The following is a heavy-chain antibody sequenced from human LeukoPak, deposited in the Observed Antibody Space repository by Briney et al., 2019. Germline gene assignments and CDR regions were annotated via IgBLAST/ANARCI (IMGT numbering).Heavy chain of an antibody. J-gene: IGHJ4*02. Sequence: GGSLRLSCAASRFTFSRYGMHWVRQAPGKGLEWVAFIRYDEEYADSVKGRFTISRDNSKNTLYLQMNSLRAEDTAVYYCARRSGIAVAGAFDYWGQGTLVTVSS. D-gene: IGHD6-19*01. V-gene: IGHV3-30*02. CDR2: IRYDE. CDR1: RFTFSRYG. CDR3: ARRSGIAVAGAFDY.